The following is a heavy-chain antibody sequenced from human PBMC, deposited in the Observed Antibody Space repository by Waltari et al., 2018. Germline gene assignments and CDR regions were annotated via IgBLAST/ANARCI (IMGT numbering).Heavy chain of an antibody. J-gene: IGHJ4*02. CDR2: INHSGTT. Sequence: QVQVQQWGAGLLKPSETLSLTCAVYGGSFSGYYYTWFRNPPEKGLEWVGEINHSGTTKYNPSLKSRVTISLDTSKNHISLDLNSVTAADTAVYYCATSKLFGTSVEYWGQGTLVTVSS. D-gene: IGHD3-10*02. V-gene: IGHV4-34*02. CDR1: GGSFSGYY. CDR3: ATSKLFGTSVEY.